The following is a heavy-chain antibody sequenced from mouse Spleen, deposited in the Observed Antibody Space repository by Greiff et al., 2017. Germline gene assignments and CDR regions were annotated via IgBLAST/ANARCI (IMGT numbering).Heavy chain of an antibody. CDR3: ARGNTVVRYFDV. CDR1: GYTLTNYY. Sequence: EVQLQQPGPGLVKPGPTVRMSCKASGYTLTNYYMNWVNQSHGKGLEWIGVINPYNGGTSYNQKFKGKATLTVDKSSSTAYMELNSLTSEDSAVYYCARGNTVVRYFDVWGAGTTVTVSS. J-gene: IGHJ1*01. V-gene: IGHV1-19*01. D-gene: IGHD1-1*01. CDR2: INPYNGGT.